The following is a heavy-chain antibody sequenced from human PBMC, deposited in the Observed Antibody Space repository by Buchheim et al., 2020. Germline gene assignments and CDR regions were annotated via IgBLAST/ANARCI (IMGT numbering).Heavy chain of an antibody. CDR3: ARDRTAATGTGPDYSFDY. Sequence: QVQLVQSGAEVKKPGASVKVSCKASGYTFTSYYMHWVRQAPGQGLEWMGINNPRSGSTSYAQIFQGRVTMTRDTSTSTPYMELSRLRSDDTAVYYCARDRTAATGTGPDYSFDYWGQGTL. CDR2: NNPRSGST. D-gene: IGHD6-13*01. J-gene: IGHJ4*02. CDR1: GYTFTSYY. V-gene: IGHV1-46*01.